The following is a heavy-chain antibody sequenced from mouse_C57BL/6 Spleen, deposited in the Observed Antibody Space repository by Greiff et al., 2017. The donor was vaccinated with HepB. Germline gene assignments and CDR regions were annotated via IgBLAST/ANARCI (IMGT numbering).Heavy chain of an antibody. V-gene: IGHV1-52*01. Sequence: QVQLQHPGAELVRPGSSVKLSCKASGYTFTSYWMHWVKQRPIQGLEWIGNIDPSDSETHYNQKFKDKATLTVDKSSSTAYMQLSSLTSEDSAVYYCARGGHYDSTSFAYWGQGTLVTVSA. D-gene: IGHD2-4*01. CDR1: GYTFTSYW. CDR2: IDPSDSET. CDR3: ARGGHYDSTSFAY. J-gene: IGHJ3*01.